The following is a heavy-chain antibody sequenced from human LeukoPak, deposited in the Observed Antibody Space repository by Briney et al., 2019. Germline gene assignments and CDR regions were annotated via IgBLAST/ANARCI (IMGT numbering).Heavy chain of an antibody. Sequence: PSQTLSLTCTVSGGSISSGSYYWSWIRQPAGKGLEWIGRIYTSGSTNYNPSLKSRATISVDTSKNQFSLKLSPVTAADTAVYYCARAIDYTHHLRYYYYYMDVWGKGTTVTVSS. CDR2: IYTSGST. CDR3: ARAIDYTHHLRYYYYYMDV. CDR1: GGSISSGSYY. D-gene: IGHD3-16*01. V-gene: IGHV4-61*02. J-gene: IGHJ6*03.